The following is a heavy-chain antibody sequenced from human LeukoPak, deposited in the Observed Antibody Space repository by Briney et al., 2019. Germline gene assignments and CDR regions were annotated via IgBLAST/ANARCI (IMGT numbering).Heavy chain of an antibody. CDR2: IIDSGST. CDR1: GGSISSGYW. V-gene: IGHV4-4*02. J-gene: IGHJ4*02. CDR3: ARHFGT. Sequence: SGTLSLTCAVSGGSISSGYWWSWVRQPPMKGLEWIGEIIDSGSTNYNPSLKGRITISLDKTKNQFSLKLRSVTAADTAVYYCARHFGTWGQGTLVTVSS. D-gene: IGHD3/OR15-3a*01.